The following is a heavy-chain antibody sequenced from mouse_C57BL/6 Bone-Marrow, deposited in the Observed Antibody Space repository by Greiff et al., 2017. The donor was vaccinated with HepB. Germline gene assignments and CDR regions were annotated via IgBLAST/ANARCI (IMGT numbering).Heavy chain of an antibody. CDR2: IDPENGDT. CDR1: GFTIKDDY. Sequence: EVQLQQSGAELVRPGASVKLSCTASGFTIKDDYMHWVKQRPEQGLEWIGWIDPENGDTEYASKFQGKATITADTSSNTAYLQLSSLTSEDTAVYYCTTYYYGFDYWGQGTTLTVSS. V-gene: IGHV14-4*01. D-gene: IGHD1-1*01. CDR3: TTYYYGFDY. J-gene: IGHJ2*01.